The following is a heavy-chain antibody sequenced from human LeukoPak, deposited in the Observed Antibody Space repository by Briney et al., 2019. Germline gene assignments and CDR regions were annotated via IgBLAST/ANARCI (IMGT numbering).Heavy chain of an antibody. CDR3: ARDLGDGIAVAGY. CDR2: IYYSGST. J-gene: IGHJ4*02. V-gene: IGHV4-39*07. D-gene: IGHD6-19*01. Sequence: PSETLSLTCTVSGGSISSSSYYWGWIRQPPGKGLEWIGSIYYSGSTYYNPSLKSRVTISVDTSKNQFSLKLSSVTAADTAVYYCARDLGDGIAVAGYWGQGTLVTVSS. CDR1: GGSISSSSYY.